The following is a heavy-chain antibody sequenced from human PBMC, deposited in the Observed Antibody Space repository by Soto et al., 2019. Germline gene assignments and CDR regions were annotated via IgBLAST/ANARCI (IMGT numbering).Heavy chain of an antibody. J-gene: IGHJ4*02. D-gene: IGHD2-2*01. CDR2: IYHSGST. V-gene: IGHV4-4*02. CDR3: ATRGGCGSSTSCYFGFVY. CDR1: GGSISSSNW. Sequence: SETLSLTCAVSGGSISSSNWWGWVRQPPGKGLEWIGEIYHSGSTNYNPSLKSRVTILVDKSKNQFSLKLSSVTAADTAVYYCATRGGCGSSTSCYFGFVYWGQGTLVTVSS.